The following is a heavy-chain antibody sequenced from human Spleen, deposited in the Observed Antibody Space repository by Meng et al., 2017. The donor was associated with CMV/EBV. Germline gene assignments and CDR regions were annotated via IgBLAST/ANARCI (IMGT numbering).Heavy chain of an antibody. CDR3: ARDYNHCSSTSCSTDY. CDR2: ISSSSSYI. CDR1: FTFSSYS. Sequence: FTFSSYSMNWVRQAPGKGLEWVSSISSSSSYIYYADSVKGRFTISRDNAKNSLYLQMNSLRAEDTAVYYCARDYNHCSSTSCSTDYWDQGTLVTVSS. V-gene: IGHV3-21*01. D-gene: IGHD2-2*01. J-gene: IGHJ4*02.